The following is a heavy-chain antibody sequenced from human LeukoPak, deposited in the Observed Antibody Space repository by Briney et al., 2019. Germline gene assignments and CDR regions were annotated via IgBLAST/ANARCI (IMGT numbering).Heavy chain of an antibody. CDR3: AKDLIVGALYYYYGMDV. Sequence: GGSLRLSCAASGFTFNSYGMHWVRQAPGKGLEWVAVISYDGSNKYYADSVKGRFTISRDNSKNTLYLQMNSLRAEDTAVYYCAKDLIVGALYYYYGMDVWGQGTTVTVSS. D-gene: IGHD1-26*01. V-gene: IGHV3-30*18. CDR2: ISYDGSNK. J-gene: IGHJ6*02. CDR1: GFTFNSYG.